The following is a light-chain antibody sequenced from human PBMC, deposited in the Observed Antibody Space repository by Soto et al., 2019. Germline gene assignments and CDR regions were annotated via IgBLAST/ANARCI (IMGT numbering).Light chain of an antibody. V-gene: IGLV2-23*02. CDR3: CSYAGSSTHYV. CDR2: EVS. Sequence: QAVVTQPASVSGSPGQSITISCTGTSSDVGSYNLVSWYQQHPGKAPKLMIYEVSKRPSGVSNRFSGSKSGNTASLTISGLQAEDEADYYCCSYAGSSTHYVFGTGTKLTVL. CDR1: SSDVGSYNL. J-gene: IGLJ1*01.